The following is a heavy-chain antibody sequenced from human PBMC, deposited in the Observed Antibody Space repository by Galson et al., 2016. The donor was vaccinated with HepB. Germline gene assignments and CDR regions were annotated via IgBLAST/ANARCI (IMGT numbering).Heavy chain of an antibody. Sequence: SLRLSCAASGFIFSTYSLNWVRQAPGKGLEWVALIWNDGINKYYADSVKGRFTFTRDNSKNTLYLQMNSLRAEDTAVYFCARGNYGDYDYFYYYMDVWGKGTTVTVSS. D-gene: IGHD4-17*01. J-gene: IGHJ6*03. CDR2: IWNDGINK. CDR1: GFIFSTYS. CDR3: ARGNYGDYDYFYYYMDV. V-gene: IGHV3-33*08.